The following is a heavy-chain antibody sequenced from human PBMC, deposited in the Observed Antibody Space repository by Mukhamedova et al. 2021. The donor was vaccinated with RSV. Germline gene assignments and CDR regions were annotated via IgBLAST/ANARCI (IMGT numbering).Heavy chain of an antibody. Sequence: AISSNGGSTYYADSVKGRFTISRDNSKNTLYLQMSSLRAEDTAVYYCVKDSRKNMITFGGVIVRDFDYWGQGTLVTVSS. J-gene: IGHJ4*02. CDR2: ISSNGGST. V-gene: IGHV3-64D*06. CDR3: VKDSRKNMITFGGVIVRDFDY. D-gene: IGHD3-16*02.